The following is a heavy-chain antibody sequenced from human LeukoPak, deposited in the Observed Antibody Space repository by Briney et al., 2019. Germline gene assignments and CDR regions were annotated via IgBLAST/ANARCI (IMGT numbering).Heavy chain of an antibody. CDR3: ARGHGSL. CDR2: ISTSGGST. D-gene: IGHD1-1*01. V-gene: IGHV3-23*01. CDR1: GFTFNSQR. Sequence: GGSLRLSCAASGFTFNSQRMNWVRQAPGKGLEWVSTISTSGGSTSHADSVKGRFTISRDNSNNMVYLQMNSLRAEDTAVYYCARGHGSLWGQGTLVTVSS. J-gene: IGHJ4*02.